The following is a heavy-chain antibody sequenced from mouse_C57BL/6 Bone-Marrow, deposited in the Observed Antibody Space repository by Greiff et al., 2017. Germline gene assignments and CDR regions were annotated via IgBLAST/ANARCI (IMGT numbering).Heavy chain of an antibody. CDR2: IYPRSGNT. J-gene: IGHJ2*01. V-gene: IGHV1-81*01. Sequence: QVQLQQSGAELARPGASVKLSCKASGYTFTSYGISWVKQRTGQGLEWIGEIYPRSGNTYYNEKFKGQATLTADKSSSTAYMELRSLTSEDSAVYYCARGEGWLYGEFDDWGQGTTLTVSS. D-gene: IGHD1-1*01. CDR3: ARGEGWLYGEFDD. CDR1: GYTFTSYG.